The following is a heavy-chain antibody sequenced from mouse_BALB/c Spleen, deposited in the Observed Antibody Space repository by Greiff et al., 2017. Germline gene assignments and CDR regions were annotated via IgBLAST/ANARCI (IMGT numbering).Heavy chain of an antibody. CDR3: ARGSYDDYYAMDY. J-gene: IGHJ4*01. V-gene: IGHV1-69*02. CDR1: GYTFTSYW. D-gene: IGHD2-12*01. CDR2: IDPSDSGT. Sequence: VQLQQPGAELVKPGAPVKLSCKASGYTFTSYWMNWVKQRPGRGLEWIGRIDPSDSGTHYNQKFKDKATLTVDKSSSTAYIQLSSLTSEDSAVYYCARGSYDDYYAMDYWGQGTSVTVSS.